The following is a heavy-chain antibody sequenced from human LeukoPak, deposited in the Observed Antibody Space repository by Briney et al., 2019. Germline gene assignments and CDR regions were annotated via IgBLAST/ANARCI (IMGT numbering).Heavy chain of an antibody. J-gene: IGHJ3*02. Sequence: SETLSLTCTVSDGSINSYYWSWIRQSPGKGLEWIGYIYYSGSTNYNPSLKSRVTISVDTSKNQFSLKLSSVTAADTAVYYCARGYCRGTSCNRYTFDMWGQGTMVTVSS. D-gene: IGHD2-2*01. CDR3: ARGYCRGTSCNRYTFDM. CDR1: DGSINSYY. V-gene: IGHV4-59*01. CDR2: IYYSGST.